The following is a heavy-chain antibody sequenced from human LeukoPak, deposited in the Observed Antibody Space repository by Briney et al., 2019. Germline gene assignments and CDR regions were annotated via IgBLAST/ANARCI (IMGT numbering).Heavy chain of an antibody. Sequence: GASVKVSCKASGYTSTDYYINWVRQAPGQGLEWMGWINPNNGDTVYAPKFQGRVTLTRDMSTSTVYMEIISLRSDDTAVYFCATVPSIWFRFDSWGQGTLVTVSS. J-gene: IGHJ4*02. V-gene: IGHV1-2*02. CDR3: ATVPSIWFRFDS. D-gene: IGHD3-9*01. CDR2: INPNNGDT. CDR1: GYTSTDYY.